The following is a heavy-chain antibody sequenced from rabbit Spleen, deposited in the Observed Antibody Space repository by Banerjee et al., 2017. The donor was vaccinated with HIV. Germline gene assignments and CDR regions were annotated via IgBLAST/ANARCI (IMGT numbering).Heavy chain of an antibody. J-gene: IGHJ2*01. D-gene: IGHD1-1*01. CDR1: GFDFSAHTF. CDR3: ARNYVNAFDP. V-gene: IGHV1S40*01. Sequence: LVEYGGDVVQPGASLTLTCTASGFDFSAHTFMCWVRQAPGKGLEWIACIDTNDGDTDYANWPKGRFTISKTSSTTVTLQMTSLTAADTATYFCARNYVNAFDPWGQGTLVTVS. CDR2: IDTNDGDT.